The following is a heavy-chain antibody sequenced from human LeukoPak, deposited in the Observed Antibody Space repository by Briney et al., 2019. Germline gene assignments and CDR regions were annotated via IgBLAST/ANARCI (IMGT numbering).Heavy chain of an antibody. V-gene: IGHV1-2*02. CDR3: ARVSDRGVTIDY. J-gene: IGHJ4*02. Sequence: ASVKVSCKASGYTFTGYYMHWVRQAPGQGLEWMGWINPNSGGTNYAQKFQGRVTMTRDTSIGTAYMELSRLRSDDTAVYYCARVSDRGVTIDYWGQGTLVTVSS. CDR1: GYTFTGYY. CDR2: INPNSGGT. D-gene: IGHD3-10*01.